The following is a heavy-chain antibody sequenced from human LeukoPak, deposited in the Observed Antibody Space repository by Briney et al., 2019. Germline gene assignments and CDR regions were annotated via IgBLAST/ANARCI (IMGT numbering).Heavy chain of an antibody. J-gene: IGHJ3*01. D-gene: IGHD1-14*01. V-gene: IGHV3-53*01. CDR1: GLSVSSND. Sequence: GGSLRLSCAASGLSVSSNDMSWVRQAPGQGLEWVSFIYSGDGTYYADSVKGRFTISRDNSKNTLYLQMNSLRAEDTAMYYCTKSGPPDPYWGQGTMVTVSS. CDR2: IYSGDGT. CDR3: TKSGPPDPY.